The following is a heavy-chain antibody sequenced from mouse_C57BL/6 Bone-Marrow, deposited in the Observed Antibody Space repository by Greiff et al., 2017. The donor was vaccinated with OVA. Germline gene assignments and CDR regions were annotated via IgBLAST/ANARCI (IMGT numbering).Heavy chain of an antibody. D-gene: IGHD2-5*01. CDR3: ARYSNYVRYAMDY. V-gene: IGHV1-81*01. CDR2: IYPRSGNT. CDR1: GYTFTSYG. Sequence: VHLVESGAELARPGASVKLSCKASGYTFTSYGISWVKQRTGQGLEWIGEIYPRSGNTYYNEKFKGKATLTADKSSSTAYMELRSLTSEDSAVYFCARYSNYVRYAMDYWGQGTSVTVSA. J-gene: IGHJ4*01.